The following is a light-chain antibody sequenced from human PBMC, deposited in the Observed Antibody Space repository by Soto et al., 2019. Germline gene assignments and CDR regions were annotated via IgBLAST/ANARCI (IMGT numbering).Light chain of an antibody. Sequence: EIVLTQYPGTLSLSPGERATLSCSASQSVSSSYLAWYQQKPGQAPRLLIYGASSRATGIPDRFSGSGSGTDFTLTISRLEPEDFAVYYCQQYGSSPLTFGQGTKVEIK. CDR3: QQYGSSPLT. CDR1: QSVSSSY. V-gene: IGKV3-20*01. J-gene: IGKJ1*01. CDR2: GAS.